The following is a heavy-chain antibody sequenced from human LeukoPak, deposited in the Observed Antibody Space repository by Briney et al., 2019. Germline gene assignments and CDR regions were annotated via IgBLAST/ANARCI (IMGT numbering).Heavy chain of an antibody. CDR2: INAGNGNT. J-gene: IGHJ4*02. V-gene: IGHV1-3*01. Sequence: ASMKVSCKASGYTFTSYAMHWVRQAPGQRLEWMGWINAGNGNTKYSQKFQGRVTITRDTSASTAYMELSSLRSEDTAVYYCARDRGGAAAQTFDYWGQGTLVTVSS. D-gene: IGHD6-13*01. CDR1: GYTFTSYA. CDR3: ARDRGGAAAQTFDY.